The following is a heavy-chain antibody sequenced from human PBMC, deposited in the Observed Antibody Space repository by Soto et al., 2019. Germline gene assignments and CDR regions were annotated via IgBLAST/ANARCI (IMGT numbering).Heavy chain of an antibody. D-gene: IGHD2-8*02. CDR1: GYSFTSYW. V-gene: IGHV5-10-1*01. CDR3: ARTKRVSQFSYYADGTGPLDCYFDY. CDR2: IDPTDSYT. Sequence: PGESLKISCKGSGYSFTSYWITWVRQMPGKGLEWMGSIDPTDSYTDYSPSFQGHVTLSHDKSISTAYLEWSGLEASDSAIYYCARTKRVSQFSYYADGTGPLDCYFDYWGLGTLVTVSS. J-gene: IGHJ4*02.